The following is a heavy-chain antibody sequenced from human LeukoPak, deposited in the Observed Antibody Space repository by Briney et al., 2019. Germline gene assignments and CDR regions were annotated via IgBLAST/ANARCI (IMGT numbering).Heavy chain of an antibody. V-gene: IGHV1-69*05. D-gene: IGHD4-23*01. CDR3: ARDNSVEDTAWWFDP. J-gene: IGHJ5*02. Sequence: SVKVSCKASGGTFSSYAISWVRQAPGQGLEWMGGIIPIFGTANYAQKFQGRVTMTRDTSTSTDYMELSSLRSEDTAVYYCARDNSVEDTAWWFDPWGQGTLVTVSS. CDR2: IIPIFGTA. CDR1: GGTFSSYA.